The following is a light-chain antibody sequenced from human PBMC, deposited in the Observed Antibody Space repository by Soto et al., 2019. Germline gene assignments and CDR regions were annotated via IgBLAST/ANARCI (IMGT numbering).Light chain of an antibody. CDR2: AAS. J-gene: IGKJ4*01. CDR3: QQLYSYPLT. Sequence: DIQLTQSPSFLSASVGDRVTVTCRASQDISSFLAWYHQTPGKAPNRLIYAASTLQSVVPSSFSGSGSVTEFTLTISSLQPEDFATYYCQQLYSYPLTFGGGTQVEIK. CDR1: QDISSF. V-gene: IGKV1-9*01.